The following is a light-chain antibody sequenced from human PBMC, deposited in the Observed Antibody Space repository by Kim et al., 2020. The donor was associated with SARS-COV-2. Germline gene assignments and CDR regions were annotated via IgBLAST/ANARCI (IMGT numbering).Light chain of an antibody. J-gene: IGKJ4*01. CDR1: QSVSGY. CDR2: DAS. V-gene: IGKV3-11*01. CDR3: QQRSNWLLT. Sequence: LSPGERATLSCRASQSVSGYLDWYQQKPGQAHRLHIYDASNRATGNPARFSGSGSGTDFTRTISSLEPEDFAVYYCQQRSNWLLTFGGGTKVDIK.